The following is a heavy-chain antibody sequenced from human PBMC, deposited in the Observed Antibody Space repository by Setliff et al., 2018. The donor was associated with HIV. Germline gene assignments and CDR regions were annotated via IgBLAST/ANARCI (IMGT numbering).Heavy chain of an antibody. CDR3: ARDDIGYCTGGSCSLFDF. J-gene: IGHJ4*02. D-gene: IGHD2-15*01. CDR2: THWNGAIR. CDR1: GFALSNYW. V-gene: IGHV3-20*04. Sequence: PGESLKISCAASGFALSNYWMHWVRQSPGKGLEWVSGTHWNGAIRGYADSVRGRFTISRDNAKNSLYLQMNSLRPEDTALYYCARDDIGYCTGGSCSLFDFWGQGTPVTVSS.